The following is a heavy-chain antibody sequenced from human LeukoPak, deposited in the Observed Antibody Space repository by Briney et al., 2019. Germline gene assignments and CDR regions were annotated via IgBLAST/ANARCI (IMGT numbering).Heavy chain of an antibody. Sequence: SETLSLTCTVSGGSISSYYWSWIRQPPGKGLEWIGYIYYSGSTNYNPSLKSRVTISVDTSKNQFSLKLSSVTAADTAVYYCARDLISGYAFDIWGQGTMVTVSS. CDR3: ARDLISGYAFDI. CDR2: IYYSGST. V-gene: IGHV4-59*01. D-gene: IGHD6-19*01. J-gene: IGHJ3*02. CDR1: GGSISSYY.